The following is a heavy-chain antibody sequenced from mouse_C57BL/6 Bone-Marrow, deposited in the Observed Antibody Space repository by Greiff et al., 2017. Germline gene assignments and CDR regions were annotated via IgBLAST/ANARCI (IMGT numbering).Heavy chain of an antibody. CDR1: GFSFNTYA. V-gene: IGHV10-1*01. CDR3: VGQRGRYYVGY. Sequence: EVQLVESGGGLVQPKGSLKLSCAASGFSFNTYAMNWVRQAPGKGLEWVARIRSKSNNYATYYADSVKDRFTISSDDSESMLYLQMNNLKTEDTAMYCSVGQRGRYYVGYWGQGTTLTVSS. CDR2: IRSKSNNYAT. J-gene: IGHJ2*01.